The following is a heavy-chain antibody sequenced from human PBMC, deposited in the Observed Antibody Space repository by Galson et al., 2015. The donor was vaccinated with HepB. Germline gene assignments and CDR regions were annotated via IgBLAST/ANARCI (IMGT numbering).Heavy chain of an antibody. Sequence: SLRLSCAASGFTFSSYGMHWVRQAPGKGLEWVAVISYDGSNKYYADSVKGRFTISRDNSKNTLYLQMNSLRAEDTAVYYCAKARRSRFLWGFDPWGQGTLVTVSS. J-gene: IGHJ5*02. D-gene: IGHD3-3*01. CDR1: GFTFSSYG. CDR2: ISYDGSNK. V-gene: IGHV3-30*18. CDR3: AKARRSRFLWGFDP.